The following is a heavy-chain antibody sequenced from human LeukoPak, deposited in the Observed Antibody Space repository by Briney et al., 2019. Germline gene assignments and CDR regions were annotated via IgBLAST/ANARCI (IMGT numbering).Heavy chain of an antibody. J-gene: IGHJ4*02. CDR2: INAGNGNT. V-gene: IGHV1-3*01. CDR3: ARGSYFYGSGSFMGSDY. CDR1: GYTFTNYA. D-gene: IGHD3-10*01. Sequence: ASVKVSCKASGYTFTNYAVHWVRQAPGQRLEWMGWINAGNGNTEYSQNFQDRVTITRDTSATTAYMELSSLRSEDTAVYYCARGSYFYGSGSFMGSDYWGQGTLVTVSS.